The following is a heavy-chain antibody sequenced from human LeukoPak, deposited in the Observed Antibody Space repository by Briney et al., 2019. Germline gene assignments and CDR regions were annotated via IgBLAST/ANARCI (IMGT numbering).Heavy chain of an antibody. CDR1: GGSISSYY. CDR3: ARGSVTNYYYYYYMDV. CDR2: IYCSGST. J-gene: IGHJ6*03. Sequence: PSETLSLTCTVSGGSISSYYWSWIRQPPGKGLEWIGYIYCSGSTNYNPSLKSRVTISLDKSKNQFSLKLSSVTAADTAVYYCARGSVTNYYYYYYMDVWGKGTTVTVSS. D-gene: IGHD4-17*01. V-gene: IGHV4-59*01.